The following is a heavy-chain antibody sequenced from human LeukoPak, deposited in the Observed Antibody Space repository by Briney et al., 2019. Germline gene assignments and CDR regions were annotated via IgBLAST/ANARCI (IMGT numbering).Heavy chain of an antibody. CDR1: GFTFSSYW. Sequence: GGSLRLSCAASGFTFSSYWMSWVRQAPGKALEWVANIKQDGSEKYYVDSVKGRFTISRDNAKNSLYLQMNSLRAEDTAVYYCARGRDCSGGSCYDFYFDYWGQGTLVTVSS. D-gene: IGHD2-15*01. CDR2: IKQDGSEK. CDR3: ARGRDCSGGSCYDFYFDY. J-gene: IGHJ4*02. V-gene: IGHV3-7*01.